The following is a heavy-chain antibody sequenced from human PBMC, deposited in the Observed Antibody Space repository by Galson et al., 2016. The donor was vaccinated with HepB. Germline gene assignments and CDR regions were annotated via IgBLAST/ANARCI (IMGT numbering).Heavy chain of an antibody. V-gene: IGHV4-31*03. CDR3: ARDKNERGYSYGHFDY. CDR2: IHYSGST. J-gene: IGHJ4*02. D-gene: IGHD5-18*01. CDR1: GGSISSGGYY. Sequence: TLSLTCTVSGGSISSGGYYWRWIRQHPGQGLEWIGYIHYSGSTYYNPSLESRVSISVDTSKNQFSLKLSSVTAADTAVYYCARDKNERGYSYGHFDYWGQGALVTVSS.